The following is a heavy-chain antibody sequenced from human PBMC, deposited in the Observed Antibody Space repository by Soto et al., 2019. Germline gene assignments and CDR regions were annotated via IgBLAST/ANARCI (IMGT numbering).Heavy chain of an antibody. CDR1: GFTFSNYD. CDR3: ARMAMAGNFDY. Sequence: EVQLVESGGGLVQPGGSLRLSCAASGFTFSNYDMHWVRQATGKGLEWVSVIGTAGDTYYPGSLKGRFTISRENAKNSXXXXXXXXXXXXXXVXYCARMAMAGNFDYWGQGTLVTVSS. D-gene: IGHD6-19*01. CDR2: IGTAGDT. J-gene: IGHJ4*02. V-gene: IGHV3-13*01.